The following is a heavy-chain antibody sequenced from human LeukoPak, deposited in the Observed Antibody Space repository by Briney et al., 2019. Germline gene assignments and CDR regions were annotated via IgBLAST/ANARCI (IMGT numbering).Heavy chain of an antibody. J-gene: IGHJ4*02. CDR1: GYTFTGYY. CDR3: ARDPVRPTMGGYYYSSGYYYFDC. V-gene: IGHV1-2*02. D-gene: IGHD3-22*01. Sequence: GASVKVSCKASGYTFTGYYMHWVRQAPGQGLEWMGWINPSSGGTNYAQKFQGRVTMTRDTSISTAYMELSRLRSDDTAVYYCARDPVRPTMGGYYYSSGYYYFDCWGQGTLVTVSP. CDR2: INPSSGGT.